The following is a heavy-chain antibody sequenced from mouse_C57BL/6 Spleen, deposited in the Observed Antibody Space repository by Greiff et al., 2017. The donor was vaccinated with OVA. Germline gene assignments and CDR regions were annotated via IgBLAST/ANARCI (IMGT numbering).Heavy chain of an antibody. D-gene: IGHD1-1*01. J-gene: IGHJ4*01. V-gene: IGHV1-53*01. CDR2: INPSNGGT. CDR3: ARTYYYGSSYSLYAMDY. Sequence: QVQLQQSGTELVKPGASVKLSCKASGYTFTSYWMHWVKQRPGQGLEWIGNINPSNGGTNYNEKFKSKATLTVDKSSSTAYMQLSSLTSEDSAVYYCARTYYYGSSYSLYAMDYWGQGTSVTVSS. CDR1: GYTFTSYW.